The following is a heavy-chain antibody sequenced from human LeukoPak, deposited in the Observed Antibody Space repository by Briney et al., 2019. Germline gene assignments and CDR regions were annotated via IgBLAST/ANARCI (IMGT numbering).Heavy chain of an antibody. D-gene: IGHD2-2*01. CDR1: GGTFSSYA. J-gene: IGHJ3*02. Sequence: GASVKVSCKASGGTFSSYAITWVRQAPGQGLEWMGRIIPIFGTANYAQKFQGRVTITTDESTSTAYMELSSLRSEDTAVYYCARDIVVVPAAGGGAFDIWGQGTMVTVSS. CDR2: IIPIFGTA. CDR3: ARDIVVVPAAGGGAFDI. V-gene: IGHV1-69*05.